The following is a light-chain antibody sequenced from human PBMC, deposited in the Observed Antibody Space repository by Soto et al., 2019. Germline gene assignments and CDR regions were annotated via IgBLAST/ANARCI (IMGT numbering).Light chain of an antibody. CDR1: QTISSW. V-gene: IGKV1-5*03. CDR2: KAS. CDR3: HLYMSYCEA. Sequence: DIQMTQSPSTLSGSVGDRVIITCRASQTISSWLAWYQQKPGKAPKLLIYKASTLKSGGPSRFSGSGFGTQFTGTIRTLQPHHFATHYTHLYMSYCEAFGLGNKVELK. J-gene: IGKJ1*01.